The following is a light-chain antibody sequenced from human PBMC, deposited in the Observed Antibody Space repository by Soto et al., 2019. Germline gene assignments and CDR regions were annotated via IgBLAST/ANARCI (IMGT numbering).Light chain of an antibody. V-gene: IGLV2-14*01. Sequence: ALTQPASVSGSPGQSITISCTGTSSDVGGYNYVSWYQQHPGKAPKLMIYDVSNRPSGVSNRFSGSKSGNTASLTISGLQAEDEADYYCSSYTSSSILYVFGTGTKVTVL. CDR2: DVS. CDR3: SSYTSSSILYV. CDR1: SSDVGGYNY. J-gene: IGLJ1*01.